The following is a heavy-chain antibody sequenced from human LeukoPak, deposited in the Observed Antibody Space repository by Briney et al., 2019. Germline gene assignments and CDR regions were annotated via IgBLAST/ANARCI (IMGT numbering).Heavy chain of an antibody. Sequence: GGSLRLSCAASGFTFSSYSMNWVRQAPGKGLEWVSSISSSSSYIYYADSVKGRFTISRDNAKNSLYLQVNSLRAEDTAVYYCARDLDLGVTRWLEPEFDYWGQGTLVTVSS. D-gene: IGHD5-24*01. V-gene: IGHV3-21*01. CDR2: ISSSSSYI. CDR3: ARDLDLGVTRWLEPEFDY. CDR1: GFTFSSYS. J-gene: IGHJ4*02.